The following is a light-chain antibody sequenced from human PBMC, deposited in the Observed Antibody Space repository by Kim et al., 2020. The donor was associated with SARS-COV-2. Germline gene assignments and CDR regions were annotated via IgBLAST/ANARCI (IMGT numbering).Light chain of an antibody. V-gene: IGLV3-1*01. CDR3: QAWDSSTVV. CDR2: QDS. Sequence: VSAGKTASITGSGDKLGDKYACWYQQKPGQNPVLVIYQDSKRPSGIPERFSGSNSGNTAALTISGTQAMDEADYYCQAWDSSTVVFGGGTQLTVL. J-gene: IGLJ2*01. CDR1: KLGDKY.